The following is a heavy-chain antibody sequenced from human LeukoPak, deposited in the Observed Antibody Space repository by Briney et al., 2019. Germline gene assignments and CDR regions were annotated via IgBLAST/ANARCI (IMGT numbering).Heavy chain of an antibody. D-gene: IGHD3-16*01. J-gene: IGHJ4*02. V-gene: IGHV3-48*04. CDR3: VREVGRPKTFYFDS. CDR1: GFVFRRDN. Sequence: GGSLRLSCIASGFVFRRDNMNWVRRAPGKGLEWVAHISEAIYYADSVQGRFTISRDNAKNSLYLQMSNLRAEDTAMYYCVREVGRPKTFYFDSWGRGTPVTVSS. CDR2: ISEAI.